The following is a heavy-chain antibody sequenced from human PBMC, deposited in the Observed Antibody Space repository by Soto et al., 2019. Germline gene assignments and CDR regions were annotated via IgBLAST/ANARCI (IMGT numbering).Heavy chain of an antibody. D-gene: IGHD2-8*01. CDR3: VGGSYCSTGVRHNLGYFGP. Sequence: QVQLVESGGGVVQSGTSLRLSCTASGFTFSTFALHWVRQAPGKGLEWVAIIWSDGNDKYYADSVKGRFTISSDYSKNTLSLQMNSLRDEDTAVYYCVGGSYCSTGVRHNLGYFGPWGQGTLVPVSS. J-gene: IGHJ5*02. CDR1: GFTFSTFA. V-gene: IGHV3-33*01. CDR2: IWSDGNDK.